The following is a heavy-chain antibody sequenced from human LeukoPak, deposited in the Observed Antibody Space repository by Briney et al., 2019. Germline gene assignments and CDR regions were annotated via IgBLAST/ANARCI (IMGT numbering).Heavy chain of an antibody. V-gene: IGHV3-30-3*01. Sequence: GGSLRLSCAASGFTFSSYAMHWVRQAPGKGLEWVAVISYDGSNQYYADSVKGRFTVSRDNSKNTLYLQMNSLRAEDTAVYYCASPVEMATIFDFGYWGQGTLVTVSS. CDR3: ASPVEMATIFDFGY. CDR2: ISYDGSNQ. CDR1: GFTFSSYA. J-gene: IGHJ4*02. D-gene: IGHD5-24*01.